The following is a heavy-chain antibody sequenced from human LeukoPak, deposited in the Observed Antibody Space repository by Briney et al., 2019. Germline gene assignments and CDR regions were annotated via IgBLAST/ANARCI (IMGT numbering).Heavy chain of an antibody. Sequence: SLRLSCAASGFTFDDYVMHWVRQAPGKGLEWVSGISWNSGSIGYADSVKGRFTISRDNAKNSLYLQMNSLRAEDTALYYCAKAEGARAVAGRGGAFDIWGQGTMVTVSS. D-gene: IGHD6-19*01. J-gene: IGHJ3*02. CDR2: ISWNSGSI. CDR1: GFTFDDYV. V-gene: IGHV3-9*01. CDR3: AKAEGARAVAGRGGAFDI.